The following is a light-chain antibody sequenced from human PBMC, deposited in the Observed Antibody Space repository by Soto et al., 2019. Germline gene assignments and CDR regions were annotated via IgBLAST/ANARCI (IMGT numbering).Light chain of an antibody. J-gene: IGKJ2*01. CDR3: QQYGSQPPRYT. CDR2: TAS. V-gene: IGKV3-20*01. CDR1: QSVSNNY. Sequence: EIVLTQSPDTLSLSPGERATLSCRASQSVSNNYLSWYQQKPGQAPRLLIYTASTRATGIPDSFSGSGSGTDFTLTISRLEPEDFAVYYCQQYGSQPPRYTFGQGTKVDIK.